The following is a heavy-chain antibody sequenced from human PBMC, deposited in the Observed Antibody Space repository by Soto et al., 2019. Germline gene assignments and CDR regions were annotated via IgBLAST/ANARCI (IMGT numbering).Heavy chain of an antibody. CDR3: VKTLAYCGGDCYYPFDY. D-gene: IGHD2-21*02. J-gene: IGHJ4*02. CDR2: ISSNGGST. Sequence: GGSLRLSCSASGFTFSSYAMHWVRQAPGKGLEYVSAISSNGGSTYYADSVKGRFTISRDNSKNTLYLQMSSLRAEDTAVYYCVKTLAYCGGDCYYPFDYWGQGTLVTVSS. CDR1: GFTFSSYA. V-gene: IGHV3-64D*08.